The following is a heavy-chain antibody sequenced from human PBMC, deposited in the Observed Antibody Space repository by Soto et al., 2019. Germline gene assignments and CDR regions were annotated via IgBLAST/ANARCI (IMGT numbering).Heavy chain of an antibody. CDR1: GGSVSSGSYY. CDR2: IYYSGST. CDR3: ARGGSYNAFDI. J-gene: IGHJ3*02. Sequence: QVQLQESGPGLVKPSETLSLTCTVSGGSVSSGSYYWSWIRQPPGKGLEWIGYIYYSGSTNYNPSLKSRVTLSVDTSKNQFSLKLSSVTAADTAVYYCARGGSYNAFDIWGQGTMGHVSS. V-gene: IGHV4-61*01. D-gene: IGHD1-26*01.